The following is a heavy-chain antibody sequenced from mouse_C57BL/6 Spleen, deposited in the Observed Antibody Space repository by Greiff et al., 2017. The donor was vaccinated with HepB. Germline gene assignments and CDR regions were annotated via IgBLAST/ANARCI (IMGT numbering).Heavy chain of an antibody. V-gene: IGHV1-42*01. D-gene: IGHD5-5*01. J-gene: IGHJ2*01. CDR1: GYSFTGYY. CDR2: INPSTGGT. CDR3: ARLPHFDY. Sequence: EVQLQQSGPELVKPGASVKISCKASGYSFTGYYMNWVKQSPEKSLEWIGEINPSTGGTTYNQKFKAKATLTVDKSSSTAYMQLKSLTSEDSAVYYCARLPHFDYWGQGTTLTVSS.